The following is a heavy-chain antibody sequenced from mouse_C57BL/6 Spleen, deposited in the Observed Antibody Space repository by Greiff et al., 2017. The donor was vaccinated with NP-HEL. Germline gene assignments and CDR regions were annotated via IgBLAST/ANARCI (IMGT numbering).Heavy chain of an antibody. CDR2: INPNNGGT. V-gene: IGHV1-26*01. CDR3: ARAQVDY. J-gene: IGHJ2*01. Sequence: EVQLQQSGPELVKPGASVKISCKASGYTFTDYYVNWVKQSHGKSLEWIGDINPNNGGTSYNQKFKGKATLTVDKSSSTAYMELRSLTSEDSAVYYCARAQVDYWGQGTTLTVSS. D-gene: IGHD3-2*02. CDR1: GYTFTDYY.